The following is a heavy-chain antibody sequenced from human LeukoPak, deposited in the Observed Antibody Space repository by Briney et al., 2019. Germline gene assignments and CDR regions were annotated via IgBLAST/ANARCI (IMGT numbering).Heavy chain of an antibody. V-gene: IGHV1-46*01. CDR2: INPSGGAT. Sequence: ASVKVSCKASGYTFTSYYMHWVRQAPGQGLEWMGIINPSGGATSYAQKFQGRVAMIGDTSTSTVYMQMSSLRIDDTAVYYCAGHSDLGSGSHYPYDYLMDVWGQGTTVTVSS. J-gene: IGHJ6*02. CDR3: AGHSDLGSGSHYPYDYLMDV. CDR1: GYTFTSYY. D-gene: IGHD3-10*01.